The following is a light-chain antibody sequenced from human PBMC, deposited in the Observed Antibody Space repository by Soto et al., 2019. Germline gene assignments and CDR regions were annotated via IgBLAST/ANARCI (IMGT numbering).Light chain of an antibody. V-gene: IGKV1-5*01. Sequence: DLQMTQSPSTLSASVGDTVIITCRASENIRGWLAWYQQKPGKAPKLLISDASRLQGGVPPRFSGSGSGTEFALTINGLQPDDFATYYCQEYNSYARTFGPGTNVDIK. CDR2: DAS. J-gene: IGKJ1*01. CDR1: ENIRGW. CDR3: QEYNSYART.